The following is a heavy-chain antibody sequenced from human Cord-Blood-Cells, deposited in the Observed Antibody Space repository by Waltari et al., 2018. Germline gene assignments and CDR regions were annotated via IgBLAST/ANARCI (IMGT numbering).Heavy chain of an antibody. CDR1: GGSISSSSYY. J-gene: IGHJ4*02. Sequence: QLQLQESGPGLVKPSETLSLTCTVSGGSISSSSYYWGWIRQPPGKGLGWIGSIYYSGSTYYNPSLKSRVTISVDTSKNQFSLKLSSVTAADTAVYYCARCSPFSSSWYFDYWGQGTLVTVSS. CDR2: IYYSGST. V-gene: IGHV4-39*07. D-gene: IGHD6-13*01. CDR3: ARCSPFSSSWYFDY.